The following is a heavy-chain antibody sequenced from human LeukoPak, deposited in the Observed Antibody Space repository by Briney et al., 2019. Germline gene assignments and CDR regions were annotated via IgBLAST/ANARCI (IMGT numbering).Heavy chain of an antibody. CDR1: GYTFTSYY. V-gene: IGHV1-46*01. CDR2: INPSGGST. J-gene: IGHJ4*02. Sequence: ASVKVSCKASGYTFTSYYMHWVRQAPGQGLEWMGIINPSGGSTSYAQKFQGRVTMTRDTSTSTAYMELSRLRSDDTAVYYCASSLWYYDSSGYLHWGQGTLVTVSS. D-gene: IGHD3-22*01. CDR3: ASSLWYYDSSGYLH.